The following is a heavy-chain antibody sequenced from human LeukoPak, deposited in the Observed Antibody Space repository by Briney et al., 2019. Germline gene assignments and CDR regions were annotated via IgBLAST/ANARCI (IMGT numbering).Heavy chain of an antibody. Sequence: PSETLSLTCTVSGYSISNGYYWDWIRQPPGRGLEWIGNIYRSGSTNYNPSLKSRVTISVDTSKNQFSLKLSSVTAADTAVYYCARGVYYYDSSGYLTSFDYWGQGTLVTVSS. D-gene: IGHD3-22*01. J-gene: IGHJ4*02. V-gene: IGHV4-38-2*02. CDR1: GYSISNGYY. CDR2: IYRSGST. CDR3: ARGVYYYDSSGYLTSFDY.